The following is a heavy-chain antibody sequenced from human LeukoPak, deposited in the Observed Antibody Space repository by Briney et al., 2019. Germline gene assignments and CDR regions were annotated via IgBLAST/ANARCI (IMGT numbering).Heavy chain of an antibody. D-gene: IGHD2-8*02. V-gene: IGHV3-9*01. CDR1: GFTFDDYA. CDR2: ISWNSGSI. CDR3: AKADGGSFDY. J-gene: IGHJ4*02. Sequence: GGSLRLSCAASGFTFDDYAMHWVRQAPGKGLEWVSGISWNSGSIGYADSVKGRFTISRDNAKNSLYLQMNSLRAEDTALYYCAKADGGSFDYWGQGTLVTVSS.